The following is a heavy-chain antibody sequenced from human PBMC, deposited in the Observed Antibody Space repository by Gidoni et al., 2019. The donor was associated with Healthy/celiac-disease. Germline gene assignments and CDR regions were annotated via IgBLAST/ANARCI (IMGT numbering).Heavy chain of an antibody. V-gene: IGHV1-18*01. Sequence: QFQLVQSGAEVKKPGASVKVSCKASGYTFTSYGISWVRQAPGQGLEWMGWISAYNGNTNYAQKLQGRVTMTTDTSTSTAYMELRSLRSDDTAVYYCARDPLAYGDYGSYYYYYMDVWGKGTTVTVSS. CDR1: GYTFTSYG. D-gene: IGHD4-17*01. CDR2: ISAYNGNT. J-gene: IGHJ6*03. CDR3: ARDPLAYGDYGSYYYYYMDV.